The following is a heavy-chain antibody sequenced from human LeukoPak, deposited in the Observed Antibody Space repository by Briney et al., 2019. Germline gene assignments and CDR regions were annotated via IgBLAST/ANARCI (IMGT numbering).Heavy chain of an antibody. D-gene: IGHD5-24*01. V-gene: IGHV3-23*01. J-gene: IGHJ4*02. CDR3: AKGGDGYNKPLYYFDY. CDR2: ISGSAGST. Sequence: GGSLRLSCAASGFTFSSYAMSWVRQAPGKGLEWVSVISGSAGSTYYADSVKGRFTISRDNSKNMLYLQMNSLRAEDTAVYYCAKGGDGYNKPLYYFDYWGQGTLVTVSS. CDR1: GFTFSSYA.